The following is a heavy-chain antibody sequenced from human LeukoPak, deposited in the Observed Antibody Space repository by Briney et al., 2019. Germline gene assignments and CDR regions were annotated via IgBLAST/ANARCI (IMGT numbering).Heavy chain of an antibody. V-gene: IGHV1-18*04. CDR3: ARVPGGIVVVTAILDY. CDR1: GYTFTGYY. Sequence: GASVKVSCKASGYTFTGYYMHWVRQAPGQGLEWMGWISAYNGNTNYAQKLQGRVTMTTDTSTSTAYMELRSLRSDDTAVYYCARVPGGIVVVTAILDYWGQGTLVTVSS. CDR2: ISAYNGNT. D-gene: IGHD2-21*02. J-gene: IGHJ4*02.